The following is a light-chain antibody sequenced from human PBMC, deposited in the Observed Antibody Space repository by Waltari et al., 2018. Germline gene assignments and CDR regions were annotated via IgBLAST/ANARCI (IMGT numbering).Light chain of an antibody. Sequence: DIVMTKSPLSLPVTPGEPASISCRSSQSLLHSNGYNYLDWYLQKPGQSPQLLFYLGSKRTAGVPDRCSSSGAGTDFTLKISRVEDEDVGVYYWMQALQTPYTFGQGTKLEI. CDR2: LGS. CDR3: MQALQTPYT. J-gene: IGKJ2*01. V-gene: IGKV2-28*01. CDR1: QSLLHSNGYNY.